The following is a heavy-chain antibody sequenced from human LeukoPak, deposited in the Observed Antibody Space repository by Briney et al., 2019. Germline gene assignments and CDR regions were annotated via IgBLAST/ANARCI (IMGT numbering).Heavy chain of an antibody. V-gene: IGHV1-18*01. J-gene: IGHJ4*02. CDR3: ARDGAYCGGDCYYYFDY. CDR1: GYTFTSYG. Sequence: ASVKVSCKASGYTFTSYGISWVRQAPGQGLEWMGWISAYNGNTNYAQKLQGRVTMTTDTSTSTAYMELRSLRSDDTAVYYCARDGAYCGGDCYYYFDYWGQGTLVTVSS. D-gene: IGHD2-21*02. CDR2: ISAYNGNT.